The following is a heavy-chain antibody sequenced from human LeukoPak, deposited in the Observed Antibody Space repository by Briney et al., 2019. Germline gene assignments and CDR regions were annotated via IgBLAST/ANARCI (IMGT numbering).Heavy chain of an antibody. D-gene: IGHD3-22*01. CDR2: INPNSGGT. J-gene: IGHJ4*02. V-gene: IGHV1-2*02. Sequence: ASVKVSCTASGYTFTGYYMHWVRQAPGQGLEWMGWINPNSGGTNYAQKFQGRVTMTRDTSISTAYMELSRLRSDDTAVYYCARVFYDSSGYGFDYWGQGTLVTVSS. CDR1: GYTFTGYY. CDR3: ARVFYDSSGYGFDY.